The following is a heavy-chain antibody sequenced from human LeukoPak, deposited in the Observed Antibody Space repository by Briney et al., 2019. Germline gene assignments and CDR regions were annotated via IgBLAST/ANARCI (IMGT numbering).Heavy chain of an antibody. CDR3: ARGRAAAGTLGY. D-gene: IGHD6-13*01. V-gene: IGHV1-2*06. Sequence: ASVKVSCKASGYTFTGYYMHWVRQAPGQGLEWMGRINPNSGGTNYAQKCQGRVTMTRDTSISTAYMELSRLRSDDTAVYYCARGRAAAGTLGYWGQGTLVTVSS. CDR1: GYTFTGYY. J-gene: IGHJ4*02. CDR2: INPNSGGT.